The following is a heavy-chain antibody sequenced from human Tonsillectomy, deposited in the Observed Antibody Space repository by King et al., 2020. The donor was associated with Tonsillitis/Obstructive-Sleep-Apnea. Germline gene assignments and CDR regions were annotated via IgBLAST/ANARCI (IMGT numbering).Heavy chain of an antibody. CDR2: ISSNGSTI. CDR1: GFTFSSYE. J-gene: IGHJ3*02. D-gene: IGHD3-3*01. CDR3: ARSPGSRWVIFGVHRSGFFDI. V-gene: IGHV3-48*03. Sequence: VQLVESGGGLVQPGGSLRLSCAASGFTFSSYEMNWVRQAPGKGLEWISNISSNGSTIYYADSVKGRFTISRDNAKNSVYLQMNSLRAEDTAVYYCARSPGSRWVIFGVHRSGFFDIWGQGTMVTVSS.